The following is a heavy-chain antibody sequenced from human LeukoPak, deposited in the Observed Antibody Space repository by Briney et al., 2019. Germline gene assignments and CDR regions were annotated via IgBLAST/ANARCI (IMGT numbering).Heavy chain of an antibody. Sequence: SETLSLTCTVSGGSISSYYWSWLRQPPGKGLEWIGYIYYSGSTNYNPSLKSRVTISVDTSKNQFSLKLSSVTAADTAVYYCARGGYYGSGNDFRFDPWGRGTLVTVSS. V-gene: IGHV4-59*01. CDR1: GGSISSYY. CDR2: IYYSGST. J-gene: IGHJ5*02. CDR3: ARGGYYGSGNDFRFDP. D-gene: IGHD3-10*01.